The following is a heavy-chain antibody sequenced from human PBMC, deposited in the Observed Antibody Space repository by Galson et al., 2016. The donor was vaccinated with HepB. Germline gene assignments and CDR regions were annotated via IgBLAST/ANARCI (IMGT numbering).Heavy chain of an antibody. CDR2: INSDGRIT. D-gene: IGHD6-6*01. J-gene: IGHJ5*02. Sequence: SLRLSCAASGFTFSNYWMHWVRQVPGKGLVWVSRINSDGRITNYADSVKGRFTISSDNAKNTVYLQMNSLRAEDTAVYYCARVTTRPGWFDPWGQGTLVTVSS. V-gene: IGHV3-74*01. CDR3: ARVTTRPGWFDP. CDR1: GFTFSNYW.